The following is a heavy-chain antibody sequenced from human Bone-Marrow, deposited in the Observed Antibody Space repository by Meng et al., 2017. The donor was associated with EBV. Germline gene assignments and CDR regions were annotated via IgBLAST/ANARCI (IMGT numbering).Heavy chain of an antibody. J-gene: IGHJ4*02. CDR1: GYVVTDSA. Sequence: QLLLVEAGAEVKPLGASVRVSCKVSGYVVTDSAIQWVRQAPGKGLEWMGGCHPKGEKIYAQKFQGRVTMTEDTSTDTAYMELTSLRSDDTAVYYCATSVIVIMLTTSRDYWGQGTLVTVSS. CDR3: ATSVIVIMLTTSRDY. D-gene: IGHD2-8*01. CDR2: CHPKGEK. V-gene: IGHV1-24*01.